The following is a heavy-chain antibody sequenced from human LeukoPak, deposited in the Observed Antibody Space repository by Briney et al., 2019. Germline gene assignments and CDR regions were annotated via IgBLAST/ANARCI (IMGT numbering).Heavy chain of an antibody. V-gene: IGHV3-23*01. CDR3: VRSLDY. Sequence: GGSLSLSCVASGFTFSSYSMRWVRQAPGKGLEWVSAISDSGGSTYYADSVKGRFTISRVNSKYTVYLQMNRLRGEDTALYYCVRSLDYWGQGTLVTVSS. CDR2: ISDSGGST. CDR1: GFTFSSYS. J-gene: IGHJ4*02.